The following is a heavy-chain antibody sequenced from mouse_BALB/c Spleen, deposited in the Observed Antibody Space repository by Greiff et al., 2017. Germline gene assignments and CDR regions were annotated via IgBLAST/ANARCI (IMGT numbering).Heavy chain of an antibody. CDR2: ISDGGSYT. D-gene: IGHD1-1*01. J-gene: IGHJ3*01. CDR1: GFTFNDYY. V-gene: IGHV5-4*02. Sequence: EVKLMESGGGLVKPGGSLKLSCAASGFTFNDYYMYWVRQTPEKRLEWVATISDGGSYTYYPDSVKGRFTISRDNAKNNLYLQMSSLKSEDTAMYYCARYYGSSLPWFAYWGQGTLVTVSA. CDR3: ARYYGSSLPWFAY.